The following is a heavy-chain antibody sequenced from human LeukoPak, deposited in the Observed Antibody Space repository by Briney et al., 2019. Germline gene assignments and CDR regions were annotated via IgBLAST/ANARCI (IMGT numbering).Heavy chain of an antibody. V-gene: IGHV3-23*01. Sequence: PGGPLRLSCAASGFTFSSYAMSWVRQAPGKGLEWVSAISGSGGSTYYADSVKGRFTISRDNSKNTLYLQTNSLRAEDTAVYYCAKDDFRGRTGYWGQGTLVTVSS. CDR2: ISGSGGST. J-gene: IGHJ4*02. CDR3: AKDDFRGRTGY. D-gene: IGHD3-10*01. CDR1: GFTFSSYA.